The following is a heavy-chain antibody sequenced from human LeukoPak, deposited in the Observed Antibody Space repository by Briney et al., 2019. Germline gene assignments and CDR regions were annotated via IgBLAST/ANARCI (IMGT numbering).Heavy chain of an antibody. CDR3: ARDYPYGGNSGYFDY. Sequence: PGGSLRLSCAASGFTFSRHAMNWVRQAPGKGLECVSSISSSSSYIYYADSVKGRFTISRDNAKNSLYLQMNSLRAEDTAVYYCARDYPYGGNSGYFDYWGQGTLVTVSS. CDR2: ISSSSSYI. CDR1: GFTFSRHA. V-gene: IGHV3-21*01. D-gene: IGHD4-23*01. J-gene: IGHJ4*02.